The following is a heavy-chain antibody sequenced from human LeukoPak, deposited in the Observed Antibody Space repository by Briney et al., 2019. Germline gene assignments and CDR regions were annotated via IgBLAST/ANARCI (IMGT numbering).Heavy chain of an antibody. CDR3: ASGMAYCGGDCYYY. Sequence: ASVKVSCKASGYTFTSYDINWVRQATGQGLEWMGWMNPSSGNTGYAQKFQGRVTMTRNTSISTAYMELSSLRSEDTAVYYCASGMAYCGGDCYYYWGQGTLVTVSS. CDR2: MNPSSGNT. J-gene: IGHJ4*02. CDR1: GYTFTSYD. V-gene: IGHV1-8*01. D-gene: IGHD2-21*02.